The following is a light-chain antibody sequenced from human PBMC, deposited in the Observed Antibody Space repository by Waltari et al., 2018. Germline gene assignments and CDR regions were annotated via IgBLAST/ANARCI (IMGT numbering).Light chain of an antibody. CDR3: SSRNGRASQVV. V-gene: IGLV3-19*01. CDR1: SLRTSY. CDR2: GKE. J-gene: IGLJ2*01. Sequence: SSELTQDPAVSVALGQTIRITCQGDSLRTSYASWYQVKPGQAPLLVMFGKEKRPSGVPDRISGDSSETTSSLTITGAQAGDEADYYCSSRNGRASQVVFAGGTKVTVL.